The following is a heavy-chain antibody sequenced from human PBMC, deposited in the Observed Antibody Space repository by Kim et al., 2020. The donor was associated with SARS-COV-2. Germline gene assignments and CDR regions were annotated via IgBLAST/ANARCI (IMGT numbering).Heavy chain of an antibody. V-gene: IGHV3-23*01. Sequence: GGSLRLSCTASGFTFSSYAMSWVRQAPGMGLEWVSSISGSGSNQYYSDSLQGRLTISRDNSKNTLYLEMHSLKVEDTVFHYCTKESALFSDSWGQGTLVTVS. CDR3: TKESALFSDS. CDR1: GFTFSSYA. CDR2: ISGSGSNQ. D-gene: IGHD3-3*01. J-gene: IGHJ4*02.